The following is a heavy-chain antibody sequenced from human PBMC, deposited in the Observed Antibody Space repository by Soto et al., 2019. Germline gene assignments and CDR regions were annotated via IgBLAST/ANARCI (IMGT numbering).Heavy chain of an antibody. CDR2: INPNSGGT. V-gene: IGHV1-2*02. CDR3: ARVPQATVVTPGYFDY. J-gene: IGHJ4*02. CDR1: GYTFTGYY. D-gene: IGHD4-17*01. Sequence: ASVKVSCKASGYTFTGYYMHWVRQAPGQGLEWMGWINPNSGGTNYAQKFQGRVTMTRDTSISTAYMELSRLRSDDTAVYYCARVPQATVVTPGYFDYWGQGTLVTVPQ.